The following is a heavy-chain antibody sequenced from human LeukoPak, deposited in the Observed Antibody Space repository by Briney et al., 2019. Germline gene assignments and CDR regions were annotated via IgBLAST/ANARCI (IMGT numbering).Heavy chain of an antibody. D-gene: IGHD4-23*01. CDR2: IYYSGST. CDR1: GGSISTYY. J-gene: IGHJ4*02. V-gene: IGHV4-59*08. CDR3: ARHGGGNSIYYLDY. Sequence: SETLSLTCSVSGGSISTYYWSWIRQPPGKGLEWMGYIYYSGSTNYNPSLNSRVTMSADTSKNQFSLRLNSVTAADTAVYYCARHGGGNSIYYLDYWGQGALVTVSS.